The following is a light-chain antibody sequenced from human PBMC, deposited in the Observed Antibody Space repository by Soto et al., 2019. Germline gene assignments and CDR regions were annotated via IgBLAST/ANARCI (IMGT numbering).Light chain of an antibody. V-gene: IGKV1-5*01. CDR1: QSISSW. CDR3: QQYNSYPWT. Sequence: DIQMTQSPSTLSASVGDRVTISCRASQSISSWLAWYQQKPGKAPKLLIYDASGLESGVPSRFSGSGSGTEFTLTISSLQPDDFATYYCQQYNSYPWTFGQGTKVE. J-gene: IGKJ1*01. CDR2: DAS.